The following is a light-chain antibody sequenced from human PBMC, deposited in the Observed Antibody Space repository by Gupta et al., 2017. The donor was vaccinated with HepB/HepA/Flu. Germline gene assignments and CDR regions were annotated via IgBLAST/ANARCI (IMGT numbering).Light chain of an antibody. J-gene: IGLJ1*01. Sequence: QSALTQPASLSGSPGQSITISCPGTSSDVGGYNYVSWYQQHPGKAPKLMIYDVINRPSGVSNRFSGSKSGNTASLTISGLQAEDEADYYCSSYTSINTYVFGTGTKVTVL. CDR2: DVI. CDR1: SSDVGGYNY. CDR3: SSYTSINTYV. V-gene: IGLV2-14*03.